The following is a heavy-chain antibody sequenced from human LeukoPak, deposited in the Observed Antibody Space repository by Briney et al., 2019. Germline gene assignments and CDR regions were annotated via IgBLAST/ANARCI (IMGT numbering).Heavy chain of an antibody. Sequence: PGGTLRLSCAASGSTFSSYGMSWVRQAPGKGLEWVSAISGSGGSTYYADSVKGRFAISRDNSKNTLYLQMNSLRAEDTAVYYCAKWGYYYDSSGYYPLTYYFDYWGQGTLVTVSS. CDR2: ISGSGGST. D-gene: IGHD3-22*01. CDR1: GSTFSSYG. V-gene: IGHV3-23*01. CDR3: AKWGYYYDSSGYYPLTYYFDY. J-gene: IGHJ4*02.